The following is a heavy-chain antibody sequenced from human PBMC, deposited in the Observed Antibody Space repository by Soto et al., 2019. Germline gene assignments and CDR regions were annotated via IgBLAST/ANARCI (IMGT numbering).Heavy chain of an antibody. J-gene: IGHJ4*02. V-gene: IGHV4-59*08. CDR1: GDSITSNY. CDR3: ARLAFCSCATCRPDH. D-gene: IGHD2-15*01. CDR2: VHNSGSS. Sequence: QMLLQESGPGLVKPSETLSLTCTVPGDSITSNYWSWIRQSPGKGLEWMGYVHNSGSSYNNPSLGSRVPISLDTAKHQFSLRLTSVTAADTAIYYCARLAFCSCATCRPDHWGQGTRVTVSS.